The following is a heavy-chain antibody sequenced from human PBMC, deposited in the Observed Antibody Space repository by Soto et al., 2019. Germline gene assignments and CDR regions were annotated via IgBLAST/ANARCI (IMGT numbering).Heavy chain of an antibody. J-gene: IGHJ6*02. CDR2: IYHSGST. CDR1: GGSISSGGYS. V-gene: IGHV4-30-2*01. D-gene: IGHD3-16*02. CDR3: ARVNYDYVWGSYRPYGMDV. Sequence: QLQLQESGSGLVKPSQTLSLTCAVSGGSISSGGYSWSWIRQPPGKGLEWIGYIYHSGSTYYNPPLTSRVTISVDRAKNQFSLKLSSVTAADTAVYYCARVNYDYVWGSYRPYGMDVWGQGTTVTVSS.